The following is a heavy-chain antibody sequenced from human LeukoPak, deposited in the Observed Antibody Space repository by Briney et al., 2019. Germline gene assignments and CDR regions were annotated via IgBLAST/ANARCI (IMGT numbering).Heavy chain of an antibody. CDR3: ARGEWEIGTNWFDP. D-gene: IGHD1-26*01. V-gene: IGHV3-21*01. CDR2: ISSSSSYI. CDR1: GFTFSSYS. J-gene: IGHJ5*02. Sequence: GGSLRLSCAASGFTFSSYSMNWVRQAPGKGLEWVSSISSSSSYIYYADSVKGRFTISRDSAKNSLYLQMNSLRAEDTAVYYCARGEWEIGTNWFDPWGQGTLVTVSS.